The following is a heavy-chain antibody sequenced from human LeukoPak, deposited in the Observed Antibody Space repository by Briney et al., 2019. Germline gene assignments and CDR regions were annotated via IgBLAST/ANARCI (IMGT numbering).Heavy chain of an antibody. Sequence: GGSLRLSCPASGFTFDDYGMSWVRQAPGKGLEWVSGINWNGGSTGYADSVKGRFTISRDNAKNSLYLQMNSLRAEDTALYYCAMTYYYDSSGYAWGQGTLVTVSS. J-gene: IGHJ4*02. CDR2: INWNGGST. CDR3: AMTYYYDSSGYA. D-gene: IGHD3-22*01. CDR1: GFTFDDYG. V-gene: IGHV3-20*04.